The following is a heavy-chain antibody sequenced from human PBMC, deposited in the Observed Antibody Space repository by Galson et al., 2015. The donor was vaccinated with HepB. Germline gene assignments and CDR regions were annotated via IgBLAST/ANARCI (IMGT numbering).Heavy chain of an antibody. Sequence: SLRLSCAASGFTFSSYAMHWVRQAPGEGLEWVAVISYDGSNKYYADSVKGRLTISRDNSKNTLYLQMNSLRAEDTAVYYCARDYASSWYFNHYYGMDVWGQGTTVTVSS. CDR2: ISYDGSNK. J-gene: IGHJ6*02. CDR1: GFTFSSYA. D-gene: IGHD6-13*01. CDR3: ARDYASSWYFNHYYGMDV. V-gene: IGHV3-30*04.